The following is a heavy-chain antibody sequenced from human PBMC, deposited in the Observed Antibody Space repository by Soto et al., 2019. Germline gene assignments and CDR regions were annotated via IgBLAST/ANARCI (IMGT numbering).Heavy chain of an antibody. CDR2: VNHSGEA. V-gene: IGHV4-34*01. CDR3: TRAERFPRSWFDP. Sequence: PSETLSLTCGVYGGSFRNYYCIWFRHPPGKCLEWIGEVNHSGEATYNPSLQSRITISLDTSNNQFSLKMTSVTAADTAMYLCTRAERFPRSWFDPWGQGTQVTVSS. D-gene: IGHD3-10*01. CDR1: GGSFRNYY. J-gene: IGHJ5*02.